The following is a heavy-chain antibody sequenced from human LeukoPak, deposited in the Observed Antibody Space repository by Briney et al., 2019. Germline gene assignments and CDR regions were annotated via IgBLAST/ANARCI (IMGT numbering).Heavy chain of an antibody. CDR2: ISGSSSTI. Sequence: GGSLRLSCAASGFTFSTYSMNWVRQAPGKGLEWVSYISGSSSTIYYADSVKGRFTISRDNAKNSVHLQMNSLRAEDTAVYYCARAIAAAEDYWGQGTLVTVSS. D-gene: IGHD6-13*01. J-gene: IGHJ4*02. V-gene: IGHV3-48*01. CDR1: GFTFSTYS. CDR3: ARAIAAAEDY.